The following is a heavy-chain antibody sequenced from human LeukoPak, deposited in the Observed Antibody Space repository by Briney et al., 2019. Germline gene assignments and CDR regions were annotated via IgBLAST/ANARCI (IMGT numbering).Heavy chain of an antibody. V-gene: IGHV4-31*03. J-gene: IGHJ4*02. Sequence: SETLSLTCTVSGGSISSGGYYWSWIRQHPGKGLEWIGYIYYSGSTYYNPSLKSRVAISVDTSKNQFSLKLSSVTAADTAVYYCARVMSGVGYSYGLYFDYWGQGTLVTVSS. CDR1: GGSISSGGYY. D-gene: IGHD5-18*01. CDR3: ARVMSGVGYSYGLYFDY. CDR2: IYYSGST.